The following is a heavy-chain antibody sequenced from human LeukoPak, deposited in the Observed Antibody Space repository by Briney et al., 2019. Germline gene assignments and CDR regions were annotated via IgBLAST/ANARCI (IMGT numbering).Heavy chain of an antibody. V-gene: IGHV3-23*01. CDR2: ISGSGGST. Sequence: SGGSLRLSCAASGFTFSSYAMSWVRQAPGKGLEWVSAISGSGGSTYYADSVKGRFTISRDNSKNTLYLQMNSLGAEDTAVYYCATISGYSSSWPVDYWGQGTLVTVSS. J-gene: IGHJ4*02. CDR3: ATISGYSSSWPVDY. D-gene: IGHD6-13*01. CDR1: GFTFSSYA.